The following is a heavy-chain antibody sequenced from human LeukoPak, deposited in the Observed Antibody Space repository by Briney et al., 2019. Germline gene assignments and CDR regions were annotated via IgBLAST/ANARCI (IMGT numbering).Heavy chain of an antibody. D-gene: IGHD4-17*01. CDR3: ARDLYGDYVFDY. Sequence: TGGSLRLSCAASGFTFSSYNMNWVRQAPGKGLEWVSSISGSGSYIYYADSVKGRFTVSRDNAKNSLFLQMNSLRAEDTAVYYCARDLYGDYVFDYWGQGTLVTVSP. CDR1: GFTFSSYN. V-gene: IGHV3-21*01. CDR2: ISGSGSYI. J-gene: IGHJ4*02.